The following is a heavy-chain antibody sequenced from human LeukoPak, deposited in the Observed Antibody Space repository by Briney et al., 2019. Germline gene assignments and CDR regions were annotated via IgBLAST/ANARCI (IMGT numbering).Heavy chain of an antibody. CDR1: GGSMSSYY. V-gene: IGHV4-59*01. D-gene: IGHD4-23*01. Sequence: SETLSLTCTVSGGSMSSYYWSWIRQPPGKGLEWIGYIYYSGSTNYNPSLKSRVTISVDTSENQFSLKLSSVTAADTAVYYCARSYGGNRWHGFDIWGQGTMFTVPS. CDR2: IYYSGST. J-gene: IGHJ3*02. CDR3: ARSYGGNRWHGFDI.